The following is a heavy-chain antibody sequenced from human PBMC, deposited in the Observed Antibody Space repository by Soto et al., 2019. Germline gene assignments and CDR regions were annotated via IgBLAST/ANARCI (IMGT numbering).Heavy chain of an antibody. V-gene: IGHV4-34*01. CDR2: INYSGNT. J-gene: IGHJ4*02. D-gene: IGHD1-26*01. CDR3: ARHHVRGRTIAGAAEF. CDR1: GGSLSGYY. Sequence: KPSETLSLTCAVYGGSLSGYYWSWIRQPPGKALEWIGEINYSGNTNYNPSLKSRVTISGDTSKNQLFLNLTSVTAADTAMYYCARHHVRGRTIAGAAEFWGQGTLVTVSS.